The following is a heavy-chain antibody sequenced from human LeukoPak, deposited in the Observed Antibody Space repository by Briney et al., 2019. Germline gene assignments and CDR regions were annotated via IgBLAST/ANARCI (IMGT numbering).Heavy chain of an antibody. CDR2: ISYDGSNK. V-gene: IGHV3-30-3*01. CDR1: GFTFSSYA. D-gene: IGHD4-17*01. Sequence: GGSLRLSCAASGFTFSSYAMHWVRQAPGKGLEWVAVISYDGSNKYYADSVKGRFTISRGNSQNTLYLQMNSLRVEETAMYYCARAPGGFHGDYSPIGYWGQGTLVTVSS. CDR3: ARAPGGFHGDYSPIGY. J-gene: IGHJ4*02.